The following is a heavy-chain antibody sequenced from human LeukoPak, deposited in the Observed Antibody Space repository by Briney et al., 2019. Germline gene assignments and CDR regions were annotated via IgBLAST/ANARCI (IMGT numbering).Heavy chain of an antibody. V-gene: IGHV3-30*02. J-gene: IGHJ4*02. Sequence: GGSLRLSCAASGFTFSSYAMHWVRQAPGKGLEWVAFVHYDGSNNYYTDSVKGRFTISRDNSKNTLYLQMNSLRAEDTAVYYCAKGHWDYWGQGTLVTVSS. D-gene: IGHD1-1*01. CDR1: GFTFSSYA. CDR3: AKGHWDY. CDR2: VHYDGSNN.